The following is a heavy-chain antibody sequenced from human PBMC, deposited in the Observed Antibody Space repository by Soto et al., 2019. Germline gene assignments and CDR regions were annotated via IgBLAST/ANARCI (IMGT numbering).Heavy chain of an antibody. D-gene: IGHD6-19*01. V-gene: IGHV1-18*01. CDR1: GYAFTSYG. J-gene: IGHJ4*02. Sequence: ASVKVSCKASGYAFTSYGISWVRQAPGQGLEWMGWISAYNGKTNYPQKLQDRVTMTTDTSTSTAYMELRSLRSDDTAVYYCTRDHIAVAGTFDHWGQGTLVTVS. CDR2: ISAYNGKT. CDR3: TRDHIAVAGTFDH.